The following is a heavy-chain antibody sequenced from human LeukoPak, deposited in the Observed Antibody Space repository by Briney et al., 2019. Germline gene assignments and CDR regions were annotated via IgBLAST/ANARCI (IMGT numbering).Heavy chain of an antibody. CDR1: GFTFSSYW. D-gene: IGHD2-8*02. CDR2: IKQDGSEK. J-gene: IGHJ4*02. V-gene: IGHV3-7*01. Sequence: GGSLRLSCAASGFTFSSYWMGWVRQAPGKGLEWVANIKQDGSEKRYVDPVKGRFTISRDNAKNSLYLQMNSLRAEDTAVYYCARAPATNEWRCMDYWGQGTLVTVSS. CDR3: ARAPATNEWRCMDY.